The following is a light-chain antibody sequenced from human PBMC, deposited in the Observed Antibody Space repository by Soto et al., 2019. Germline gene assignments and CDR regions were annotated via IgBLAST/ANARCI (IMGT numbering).Light chain of an antibody. CDR1: DIASKS. CDR3: QVWYSSSDHYV. V-gene: IGLV3-21*02. J-gene: IGLJ1*01. CDR2: DDN. Sequence: SYELTQPPSVSVAPGQTARISCGGNDIASKSVHWSQQKPGQAPVLVVYDDNDRPSGIPERLSGSNSGDTATLTISRVEAGDEADYYCQVWYSSSDHYVFGSGTKVTVL.